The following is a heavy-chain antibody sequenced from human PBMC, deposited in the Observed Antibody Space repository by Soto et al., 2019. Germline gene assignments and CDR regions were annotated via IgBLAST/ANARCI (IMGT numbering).Heavy chain of an antibody. V-gene: IGHV3-21*06. J-gene: IGHJ4*02. CDR1: GFSFTRYS. Sequence: GGSLRLSCAASGFSFTRYSMNVVRQAPGKGLEWVSSISSTTNYIYYGDSMKGRFTISRDNAKNSLDLEMNSLRAEDTAVYYCARESEDLTSNFDYWGRGNLVIVAS. CDR2: ISSTTNYI. CDR3: ARESEDLTSNFDY.